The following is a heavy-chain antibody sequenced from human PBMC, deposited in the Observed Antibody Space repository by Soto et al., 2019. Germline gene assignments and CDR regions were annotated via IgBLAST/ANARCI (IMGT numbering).Heavy chain of an antibody. D-gene: IGHD3-10*01. Sequence: QVQLVQSGAEVKEPGSSVKVSCKASGGTFNGYSISWVRQAPGQGLEWVGGTIPIFTTANYAQKFQGRLTMTADESTSTAYMELSGLRSDDTAIYYCARVDSSLVRLVGPFYFDHLGQGTLVTVSS. V-gene: IGHV1-69*01. CDR3: ARVDSSLVRLVGPFYFDH. CDR2: TIPIFTTA. CDR1: GGTFNGYS. J-gene: IGHJ4*02.